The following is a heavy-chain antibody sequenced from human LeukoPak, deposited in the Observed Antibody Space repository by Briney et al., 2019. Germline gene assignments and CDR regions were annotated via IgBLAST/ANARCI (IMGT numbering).Heavy chain of an antibody. D-gene: IGHD1-26*01. J-gene: IGHJ4*02. CDR2: IRAYNGNT. Sequence: ASVKGSCKASLYTFPTSGISSVRHAPGQGLEWRGWIRAYNGNTNHAQKRQGRVNMTTDTHTSTAYMELRSLRSDDTAVYYSARSTTRVGATTFYFDYWGQGTLVSVSS. CDR1: LYTFPTSG. CDR3: ARSTTRVGATTFYFDY. V-gene: IGHV1-18*01.